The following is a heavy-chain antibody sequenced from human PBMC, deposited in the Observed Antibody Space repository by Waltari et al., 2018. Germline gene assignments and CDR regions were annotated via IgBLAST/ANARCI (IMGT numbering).Heavy chain of an antibody. CDR1: GGSISRSSYY. J-gene: IGHJ5*02. CDR3: VRHWKRNGYRFDP. CDR2: IYYSGTT. V-gene: IGHV4-39*01. Sequence: QLQLQESGPTLVKPSETLSLTCTVSGGSISRSSYYWGWFRQSPGRGLEWIGSIYYSGTTYYNPTLESRVTISGDTSKNQFSLKLSSVTAADTAVYYCVRHWKRNGYRFDPWGQGTLVTVSS. D-gene: IGHD5-12*01.